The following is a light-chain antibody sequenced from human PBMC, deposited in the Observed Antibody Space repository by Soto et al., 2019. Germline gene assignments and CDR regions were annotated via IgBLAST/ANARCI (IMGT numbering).Light chain of an antibody. CDR3: SSFTAANSVT. CDR2: EVS. CDR1: ITDIGTYHY. Sequence: QSALTQPASVSGSPGQSITISCSGSITDIGTYHYVSWYKQHPGKAPRLLISEVSNRPSGVSNRFSGSKSGNTASLTISGLQAEDEADYFCSSFTAANSVTFGGGTKVTVL. J-gene: IGLJ2*01. V-gene: IGLV2-14*01.